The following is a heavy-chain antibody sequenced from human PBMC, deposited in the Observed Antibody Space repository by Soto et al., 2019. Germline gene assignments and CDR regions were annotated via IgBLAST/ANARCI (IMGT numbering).Heavy chain of an antibody. V-gene: IGHV4-39*02. CDR3: ARDRGYGYYYGMDV. CDR2: IYYSGST. Sequence: SETLSLTCTVSGGSISSSSYYWGWIRQPPGKGLEWIGSIYYSGSTYYNPSLKSRVTISVDTSKNQFSLKLSSVTAADTAVYYCARDRGYGYYYGMDVWGQGTTVT. J-gene: IGHJ6*02. D-gene: IGHD3-10*01. CDR1: GGSISSSSYY.